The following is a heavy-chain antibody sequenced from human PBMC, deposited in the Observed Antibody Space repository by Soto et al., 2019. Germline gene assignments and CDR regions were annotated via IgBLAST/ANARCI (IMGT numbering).Heavy chain of an antibody. CDR2: IKQDGSEK. V-gene: IGHV3-7*01. D-gene: IGHD2-8*01. Sequence: LRLSCAASGFTFSSYWMSWVRQAPGKGLEWVANIKQDGSEKYYVDSVKGRFTIPRDNAKNSLYLQMNSLRAEDTAVYYCARVTFSYCTNGVYEYYYYYYMDVWGKGTTVTVSS. CDR1: GFTFSSYW. CDR3: ARVTFSYCTNGVYEYYYYYYMDV. J-gene: IGHJ6*03.